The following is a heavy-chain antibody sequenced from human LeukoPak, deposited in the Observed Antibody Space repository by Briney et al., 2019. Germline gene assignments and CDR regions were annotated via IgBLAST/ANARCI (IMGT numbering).Heavy chain of an antibody. CDR1: GFTFSSYG. CDR2: IWYGGTYE. D-gene: IGHD6-19*01. V-gene: IGHV3-33*01. Sequence: GGSLRLSCAASGFTFSSYGMHWVRQAPGKGLECVAVIWYGGTYEYYADSVKGRFTISRDNSKNTLYLQMNSLRAEDTAVYYCARDATARIAVPYYWRQGTLVTVSS. CDR3: ARDATARIAVPYY. J-gene: IGHJ4*02.